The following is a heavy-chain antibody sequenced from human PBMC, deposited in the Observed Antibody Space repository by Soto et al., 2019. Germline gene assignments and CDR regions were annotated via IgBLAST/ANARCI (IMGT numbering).Heavy chain of an antibody. D-gene: IGHD2-15*01. J-gene: IGHJ4*02. CDR3: ARDIGVVVAATPDY. CDR2: ISAYNGNT. Sequence: QVQLVQSGAEVKKPGASVKVSCKASGYTFTSYGISWVRQAPGQGLEWMGWISAYNGNTSYAQKLQGRVTMTTVTSRSTAYMELRRLRSDDTAVYYCARDIGVVVAATPDYWGQGTLVTVSS. V-gene: IGHV1-18*01. CDR1: GYTFTSYG.